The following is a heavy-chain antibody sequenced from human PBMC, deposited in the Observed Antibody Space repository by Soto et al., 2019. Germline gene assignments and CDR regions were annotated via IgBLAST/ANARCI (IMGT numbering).Heavy chain of an antibody. CDR2: IYYSGST. CDR3: AKSTVTTSHYYYYGMDV. D-gene: IGHD4-17*01. Sequence: SQTLSLTCTVSGGSVSSGSYYWSWIRQPPGKGLEWIGYIYYSGSTNYNPSLKSRVTISVDTSKNQFSLKLSSVTAADTAVYYCAKSTVTTSHYYYYGMDVWGQGTTVTVSS. J-gene: IGHJ6*02. CDR1: GGSVSSGSYY. V-gene: IGHV4-61*01.